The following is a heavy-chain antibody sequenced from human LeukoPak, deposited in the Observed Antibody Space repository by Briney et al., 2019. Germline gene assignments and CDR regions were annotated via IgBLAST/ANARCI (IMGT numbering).Heavy chain of an antibody. J-gene: IGHJ4*02. Sequence: GGSLKLSCAASGFSFSATWMHWVRQSPGKGLVWVARITSDGFSTTYAESVKGRFTISRDNAKNTLYLQMNSLRVEDTAIYYCARDWYHAIDYWGQGALVTVSS. CDR1: GFSFSATW. CDR3: ARDWYHAIDY. CDR2: ITSDGFST. D-gene: IGHD1-14*01. V-gene: IGHV3-74*03.